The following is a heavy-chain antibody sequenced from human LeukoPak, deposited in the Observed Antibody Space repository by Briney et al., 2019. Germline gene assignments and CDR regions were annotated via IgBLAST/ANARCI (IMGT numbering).Heavy chain of an antibody. CDR2: IIPIFGTA. D-gene: IGHD6-19*01. V-gene: IGHV1-69*13. CDR3: GRDIAVAGTTDYYYYMDV. J-gene: IGHJ6*03. CDR1: GGTFSSYA. Sequence: GASVKVSCKASGGTFSSYAISWVRQAPGQGLEWMGGIIPIFGTANYAQKFQGRVTITADESTSTAYMELSSLRSEDTAVYYCGRDIAVAGTTDYYYYMDVWGKGTTVTVSS.